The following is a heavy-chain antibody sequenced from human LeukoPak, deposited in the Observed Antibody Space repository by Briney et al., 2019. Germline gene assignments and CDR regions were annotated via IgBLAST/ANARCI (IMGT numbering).Heavy chain of an antibody. V-gene: IGHV3-23*01. D-gene: IGHD4-11*01. CDR2: IGGGGFTA. CDR1: GFTFSTSS. Sequence: GGSLRLSCEASGFTFSTSSMSWVRQAPRKGLEWVSVIGGGGFTAYYADSVKGRFTISRDNSKNTLHLQMNSLRAEDTAVYYCAKDSRRFDYWGQGTLVTVSS. J-gene: IGHJ4*02. CDR3: AKDSRRFDY.